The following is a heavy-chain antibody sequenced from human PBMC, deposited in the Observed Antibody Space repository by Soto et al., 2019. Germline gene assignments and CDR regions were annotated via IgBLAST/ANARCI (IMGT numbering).Heavy chain of an antibody. J-gene: IGHJ6*02. CDR3: GWNGYYGMDV. CDR1: GFTFRSYS. CDR2: ISSSSSYI. D-gene: IGHD1-1*01. V-gene: IGHV3-21*01. Sequence: GGSLSLSCTASGFTFRSYSMNWVRQAPGKGLEWVSSISSSSSYIYYADSVKGRFTISRDNAKNSLYLQMNSLRAEDTAVYYCGWNGYYGMDVWGQGTTVTVSS.